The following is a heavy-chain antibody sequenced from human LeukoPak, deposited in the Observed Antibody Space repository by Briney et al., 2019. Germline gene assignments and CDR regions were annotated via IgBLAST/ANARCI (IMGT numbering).Heavy chain of an antibody. Sequence: GGSLRLSCAASGFTFSSYWVNWVRQAPGKGLEWVANINQDGSEKYYVDSVKGRLTISRDNAKNSLYLQMDSLRAEDTAVYYCATVTRGWGQGTLVTVSS. J-gene: IGHJ4*02. CDR3: ATVTRG. CDR2: INQDGSEK. CDR1: GFTFSSYW. V-gene: IGHV3-7*05.